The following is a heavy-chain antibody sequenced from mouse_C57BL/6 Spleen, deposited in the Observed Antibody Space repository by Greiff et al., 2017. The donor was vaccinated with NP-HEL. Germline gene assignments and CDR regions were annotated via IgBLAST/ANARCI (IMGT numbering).Heavy chain of an antibody. CDR1: GYAFSSSW. J-gene: IGHJ3*01. CDR3: ARFYYYGSSSSFAY. D-gene: IGHD1-1*01. V-gene: IGHV1-82*01. CDR2: IYPGDGDT. Sequence: VQLQESGPELVKPGASVKISCKASGYAFSSSWMNWVKQRPGKGLEWIGRIYPGDGDTNYNGKFKGKATLTADKSSSTAYMQLSSLTSEDSAVYFCARFYYYGSSSSFAYWGQGTLVTVSA.